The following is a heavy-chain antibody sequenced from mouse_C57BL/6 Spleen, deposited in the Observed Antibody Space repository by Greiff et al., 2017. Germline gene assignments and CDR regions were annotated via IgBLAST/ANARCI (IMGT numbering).Heavy chain of an antibody. CDR2: IDPSDSYT. CDR3: ARNYYGSSYPWYFDV. Sequence: QVQLQQPGAELVMPGASVKLSCKASDYTFTSYWMHWVKQRPGQGLAWIGEIDPSDSYTNYNQKFKGKSTLTVDKSSSTAYMQLSSLTSEDSAVYYCARNYYGSSYPWYFDVWGTGTTVTVSS. D-gene: IGHD1-1*01. V-gene: IGHV1-69*01. CDR1: DYTFTSYW. J-gene: IGHJ1*03.